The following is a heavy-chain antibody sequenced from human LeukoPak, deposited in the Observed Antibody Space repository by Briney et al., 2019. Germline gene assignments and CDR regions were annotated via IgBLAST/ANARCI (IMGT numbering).Heavy chain of an antibody. CDR1: VFSLSTSEMG. D-gene: IGHD3-10*01. CDR2: IYWDDDK. CDR3: ARRAGGSSFDF. Sequence: SGPTLVNPTQTLTLTCSFSVFSLSTSEMGVGWIRQPPGNALDWLAIIYWDDDKRYSPSLKSRLTITKDTSKDQVVLTMSNMDPVDTATYYCARRAGGSSFDFWGPGTLVTVSS. J-gene: IGHJ4*02. V-gene: IGHV2-5*02.